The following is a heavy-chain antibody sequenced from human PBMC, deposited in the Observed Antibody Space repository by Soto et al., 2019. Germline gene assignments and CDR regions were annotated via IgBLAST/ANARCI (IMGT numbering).Heavy chain of an antibody. CDR3: AKDAPGRGWLSDY. D-gene: IGHD3-22*01. CDR1: GFTFRIYA. CDR2: ITGNGGT. Sequence: GSLRLSCAASGFTFRIYAMNWVRQAPGKGLEWVSTITGNGGTSYADFVRGRFTISRDNSKNTLYLQMNSLRAEDTAVYFCAKDAPGRGWLSDYWGQGTLVTASS. V-gene: IGHV3-23*01. J-gene: IGHJ4*02.